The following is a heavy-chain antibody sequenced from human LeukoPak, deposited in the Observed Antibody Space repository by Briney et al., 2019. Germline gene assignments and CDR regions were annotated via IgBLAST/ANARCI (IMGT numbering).Heavy chain of an antibody. Sequence: GGSLRLSCAASGFTFSSYSMNWARQAPGKGLEWVANIKEDGSEKHYVDSVKGRFTISRDNAKNSLYLQMNSLRAEDTAVYYCARDSAKGGSKGAIGATDYWGQGTLVTVSS. D-gene: IGHD1-26*01. V-gene: IGHV3-7*01. CDR2: IKEDGSEK. CDR3: ARDSAKGGSKGAIGATDY. CDR1: GFTFSSYS. J-gene: IGHJ4*02.